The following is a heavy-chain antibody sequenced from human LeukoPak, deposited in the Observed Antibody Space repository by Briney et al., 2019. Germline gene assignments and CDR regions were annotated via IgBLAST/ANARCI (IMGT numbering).Heavy chain of an antibody. CDR2: ISAYSGNT. J-gene: IGHJ4*02. Sequence: SVKVSCEAFGYTFSSYGISWVRQAPGQGLEWMGWISAYSGNTNYAQKLQGRVTMTADTSTNTAYMELRSLRSDDTAVYYCARGHPGYYDNSGYLPLDYWGQGTLVTASS. CDR1: GYTFSSYG. V-gene: IGHV1-18*01. D-gene: IGHD3-22*01. CDR3: ARGHPGYYDNSGYLPLDY.